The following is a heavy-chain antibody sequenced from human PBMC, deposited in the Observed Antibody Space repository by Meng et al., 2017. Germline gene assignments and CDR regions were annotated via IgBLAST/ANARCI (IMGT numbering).Heavy chain of an antibody. CDR3: ASQFPYYHYGMDD. Sequence: GSLRLSCTVSGGSVSSGSYSWSWIRQPPGKGLEWIGYIYYSGSTNYNPSLKSRVTISVDTSKNQFSLKLSSVTAADPAVYYCASQFPYYHYGMDDWGQGTTVTVSS. CDR1: GGSVSSGSYS. J-gene: IGHJ6*02. CDR2: IYYSGST. V-gene: IGHV4-61*01.